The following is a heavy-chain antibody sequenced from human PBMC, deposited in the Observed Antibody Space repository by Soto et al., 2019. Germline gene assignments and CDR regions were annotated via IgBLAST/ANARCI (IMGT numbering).Heavy chain of an antibody. CDR3: ATRDGYNYCSY. D-gene: IGHD5-12*01. CDR1: GGTFSSYA. CDR2: IIPIFGTA. V-gene: IGHV1-69*01. Sequence: QVQLVQSGAEVKKPGSSVKVSCKASGGTFSSYAISWVRQAPGQGLEWMGGIIPIFGTANYAQKFQGRVTITAEESTRSAYMELSSVRCEGTGVYYCATRDGYNYCSYWGQGTLVTVSS. J-gene: IGHJ4*02.